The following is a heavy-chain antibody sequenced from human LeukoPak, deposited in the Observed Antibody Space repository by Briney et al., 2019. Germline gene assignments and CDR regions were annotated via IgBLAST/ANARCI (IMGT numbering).Heavy chain of an antibody. V-gene: IGHV4-4*07. D-gene: IGHD6-13*01. CDR3: ARERQFAAPVTYSSSWRKPYYYYYMDV. Sequence: PSETLSLTCTVSGGSISSYYWSWIRQPAGKGLEWIGRIYTSGSTNYNPSLKSRVTMSVDTSKNQFSLKLSSVTAADTAMYYCARERQFAAPVTYSSSWRKPYYYYYMDVWDKGTTVTVSS. CDR1: GGSISSYY. CDR2: IYTSGST. J-gene: IGHJ6*03.